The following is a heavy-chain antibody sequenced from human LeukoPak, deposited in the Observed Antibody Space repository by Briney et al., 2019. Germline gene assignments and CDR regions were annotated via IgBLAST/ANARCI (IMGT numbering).Heavy chain of an antibody. CDR2: IYYSGST. D-gene: IGHD1-20*01. V-gene: IGHV4-31*03. CDR3: ARHNGPSVHFDY. CDR1: GGSISSGGYY. J-gene: IGHJ4*02. Sequence: NPSQTLSLTCTVSGGSISSGGYYWSWIRQHPGKGLEWIGYIYYSGSTYYNPSLKSRVTISVDTSKNQFSLKLSSVTAADTAVYYCARHNGPSVHFDYWGQGTLVTVSS.